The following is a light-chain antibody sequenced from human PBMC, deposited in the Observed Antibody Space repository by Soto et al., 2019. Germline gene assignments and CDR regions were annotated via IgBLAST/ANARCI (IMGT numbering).Light chain of an antibody. CDR2: NVY. Sequence: QSALTQPASVSGSPGQSITIACTGTNSDVGSYNYVSWHQQHPGKAPKLMIYNVYDRPSGISNRFSGSKSGNTASLTISGLQGEDEADYYCSSYTISRTYVFGTGTKVTVL. V-gene: IGLV2-14*03. CDR1: NSDVGSYNY. CDR3: SSYTISRTYV. J-gene: IGLJ1*01.